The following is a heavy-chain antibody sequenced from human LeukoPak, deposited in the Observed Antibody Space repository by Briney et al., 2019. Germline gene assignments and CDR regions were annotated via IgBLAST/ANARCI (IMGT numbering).Heavy chain of an antibody. Sequence: PGASLRLSCAVSGFIFRNYAMSWVRQAPGKGLEWVSAITGSGDTTYYADSVKGRFTISRDNSKNALYVEMNTLRAEDTAVYYCVKWGDYDILTGYYVPDFWGQGTLVTVSS. J-gene: IGHJ4*02. CDR3: VKWGDYDILTGYYVPDF. V-gene: IGHV3-23*01. CDR1: GFIFRNYA. CDR2: ITGSGDTT. D-gene: IGHD3-9*01.